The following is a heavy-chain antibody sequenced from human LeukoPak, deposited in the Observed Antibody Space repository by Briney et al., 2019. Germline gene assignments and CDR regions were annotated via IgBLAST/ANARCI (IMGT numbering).Heavy chain of an antibody. D-gene: IGHD6-19*01. J-gene: IGHJ4*02. CDR1: GYTFVSYL. V-gene: IGHV1-46*01. Sequence: ASVKVSCKASGYTFVSYLIHWVREAPGQGLEWMGIISPNDGNTQYAPKFRGRVTMTRDISTTTAYMELSSLISGDTAVYYCARDGRGWYGGYRDYWGQGTLVTVSS. CDR3: ARDGRGWYGGYRDY. CDR2: ISPNDGNT.